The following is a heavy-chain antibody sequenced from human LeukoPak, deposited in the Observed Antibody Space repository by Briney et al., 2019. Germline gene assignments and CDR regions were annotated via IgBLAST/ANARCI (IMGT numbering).Heavy chain of an antibody. D-gene: IGHD3-10*01. V-gene: IGHV3-30-3*01. Sequence: PGGSLRLSCAASGFTFSSYAMHWVRQAPGKGLEWVAVISYDVSNKYYADSVKGRFTIFRDNSKNTLYLQMNSLRAEDTAVYYCASYYGSGSYYSETSNNWFDPWGQGTLVTVSS. J-gene: IGHJ5*02. CDR2: ISYDVSNK. CDR3: ASYYGSGSYYSETSNNWFDP. CDR1: GFTFSSYA.